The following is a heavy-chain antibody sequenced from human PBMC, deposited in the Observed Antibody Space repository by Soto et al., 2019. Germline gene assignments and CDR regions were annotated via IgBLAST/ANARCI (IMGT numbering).Heavy chain of an antibody. V-gene: IGHV1-18*01. Sequence: QVQLVQSGAEVKKPGASVKVSCKVSGSTFPSYGITWVRQAPGKGLEWMGWVSIYNGNINYVQKFQGRVTMTTDTSTSSSYMELRSLISDDTAVYYCARGAGTTSEGSLFDYWGRGTLVTVSS. D-gene: IGHD1-1*01. J-gene: IGHJ4*02. CDR2: VSIYNGNI. CDR3: ARGAGTTSEGSLFDY. CDR1: GSTFPSYG.